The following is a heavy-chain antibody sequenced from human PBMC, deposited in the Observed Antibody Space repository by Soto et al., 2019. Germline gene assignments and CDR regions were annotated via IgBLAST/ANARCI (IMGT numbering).Heavy chain of an antibody. CDR3: AREYNHLLGRGSFEGYYYGMDV. CDR1: GYTFTGYY. D-gene: IGHD2-2*01. V-gene: IGHV1-2*02. CDR2: INPNSGGT. J-gene: IGHJ6*02. Sequence: GASVKVSCKASGYTFTGYYMHWVRQAPGQGLEWMGWINPNSGGTNYAQKFQGRVTMTRDTSIGTAYMELSRLRSDDTAVYYCAREYNHLLGRGSFEGYYYGMDVWGQVTTVTVSS.